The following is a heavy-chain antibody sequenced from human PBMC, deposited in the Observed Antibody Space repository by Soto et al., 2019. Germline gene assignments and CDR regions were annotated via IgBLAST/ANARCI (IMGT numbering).Heavy chain of an antibody. CDR3: TRPLGSGSHSDYGMDV. D-gene: IGHD1-26*01. J-gene: IGHJ6*02. Sequence: GGSLRLSCAASGFTFSGSAMHWVRQASGKGLEWVGRIRTKDNSYATEYATSVEGRFTISRDDSKNTAYLQMNSLKTEDTAVYYCTRPLGSGSHSDYGMDVWGQGTTVTVSS. CDR2: IRTKDNSYAT. CDR1: GFTFSGSA. V-gene: IGHV3-73*01.